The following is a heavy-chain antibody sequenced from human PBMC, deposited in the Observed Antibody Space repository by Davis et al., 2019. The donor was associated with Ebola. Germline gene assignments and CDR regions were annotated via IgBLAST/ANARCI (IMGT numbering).Heavy chain of an antibody. CDR1: GFTFSDYY. D-gene: IGHD5-24*01. V-gene: IGHV3-11*06. CDR3: AKDAEDGSGNWFFDF. CDR2: ISSGSSYT. Sequence: GGSLRLSCAASGFTFSDYYMNWVRQAPGKGLEWVSHISSGSSYTNYADSVKGRFTIPRDNAKNSLYLEMKSLRDEDTALYYCAKDAEDGSGNWFFDFRGRGALVTVSS. J-gene: IGHJ2*01.